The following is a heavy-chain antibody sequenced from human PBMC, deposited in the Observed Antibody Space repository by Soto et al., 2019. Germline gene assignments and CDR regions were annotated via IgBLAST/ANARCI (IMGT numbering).Heavy chain of an antibody. V-gene: IGHV4-59*01. J-gene: IGHJ6*02. Sequence: SETLSLTCNVSGGSISDFYWSWIRQSPGKRLEWIGYLYYTGSTNYNPALKSRVTISLDTSKNQFSLKVRSVTAADTAVYYCARGGGYDFRSSQAPPIDVWGQGTTVTVSS. CDR1: GGSISDFY. CDR3: ARGGGYDFRSSQAPPIDV. CDR2: LYYTGST. D-gene: IGHD3-3*01.